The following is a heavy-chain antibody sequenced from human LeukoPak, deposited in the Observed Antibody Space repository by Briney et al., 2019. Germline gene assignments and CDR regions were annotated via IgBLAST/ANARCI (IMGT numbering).Heavy chain of an antibody. CDR3: ARAALPGITGWFAP. J-gene: IGHJ5*02. CDR1: GGSFSGYY. D-gene: IGHD1-14*01. Sequence: SETLSLTCAVYGGSFSGYYWSWIRQPPGKGLEWIGEINHSGSTNYNPSLKSRVTISVDTSNNQFSLKLRSVTAADTAVYYCARAALPGITGWFAPWGQGTLVTVSS. V-gene: IGHV4-34*01. CDR2: INHSGST.